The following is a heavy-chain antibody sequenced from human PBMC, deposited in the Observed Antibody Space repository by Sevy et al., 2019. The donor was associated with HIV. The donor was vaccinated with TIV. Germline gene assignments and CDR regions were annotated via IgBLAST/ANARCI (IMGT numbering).Heavy chain of an antibody. D-gene: IGHD3-10*01. CDR3: AKERITMVRVNWFDP. Sequence: GGSLRLSCAASGFTFSSYAMSGVRQAPGKGLEWVSAISGSSGSTYYADSVKGRFTISRDNSKNTLYLQMNSLRAEDTAVYYCAKERITMVRVNWFDPWGQGTLVTVSS. CDR2: ISGSSGST. V-gene: IGHV3-23*01. J-gene: IGHJ5*02. CDR1: GFTFSSYA.